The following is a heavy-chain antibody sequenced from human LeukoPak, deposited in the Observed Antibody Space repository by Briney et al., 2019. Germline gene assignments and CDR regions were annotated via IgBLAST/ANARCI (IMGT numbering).Heavy chain of an antibody. Sequence: KPGGSLRLSCAASGFTFSSYSMNWVRQAPGKGLEWVSSISGSSSYIYYADSVKGRFTISRDNAKNSLYLQMNSLRAEDTAVYYCARNYYGSGSYDYWGQGTLVTVSS. CDR1: GFTFSSYS. D-gene: IGHD3-10*01. CDR3: ARNYYGSGSYDY. CDR2: ISGSSSYI. V-gene: IGHV3-21*01. J-gene: IGHJ4*02.